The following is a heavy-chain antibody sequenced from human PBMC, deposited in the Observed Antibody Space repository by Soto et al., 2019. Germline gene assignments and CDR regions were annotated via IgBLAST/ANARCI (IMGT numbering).Heavy chain of an antibody. CDR3: AIGFVNEIDY. Sequence: QVQLVQSGAQVKKPGSSVKVSCKASGGTFSTYTFTWVRQAPGQGLEWMGRTIPMLGVANYVQKSQGRITITTDKSRTTTYMELSSLTSEDTAIYYCAIGFVNEIDYWGQGTLVSVSS. CDR2: TIPMLGVA. D-gene: IGHD3-16*02. V-gene: IGHV1-69*02. J-gene: IGHJ4*02. CDR1: GGTFSTYT.